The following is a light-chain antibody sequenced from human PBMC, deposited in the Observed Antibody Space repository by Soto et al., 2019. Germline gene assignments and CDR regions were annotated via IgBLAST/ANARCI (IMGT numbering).Light chain of an antibody. J-gene: IGLJ1*01. CDR2: ANI. CDR1: GSNIGAGYD. V-gene: IGLV1-40*01. CDR3: QSYDSSPSGYV. Sequence: QSVLTQPPSVSGAPGQRVTISCTGSGSNIGAGYDVHWYQQLPGTAPKLLIFANINRPSGVPDRFSGSKSGTSASLAITGIRAEDEADYYCQSYDSSPSGYVFGTGTKVTVL.